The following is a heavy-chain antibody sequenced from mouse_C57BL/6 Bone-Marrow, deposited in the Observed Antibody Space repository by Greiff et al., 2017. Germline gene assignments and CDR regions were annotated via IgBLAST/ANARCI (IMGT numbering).Heavy chain of an antibody. Sequence: EVKLMESGAELVRPGASVKLSCTASGFNIKDDYMHWVKQRPEQGLEWIGWIDPENGDTEYASQFQGKATITADTSSNTAYLQLSSLTSEDTAVYSCTLLRFYAMDYWGQGTTVTVAS. D-gene: IGHD1-1*01. CDR1: GFNIKDDY. V-gene: IGHV14-4*01. J-gene: IGHJ4*01. CDR2: IDPENGDT. CDR3: TLLRFYAMDY.